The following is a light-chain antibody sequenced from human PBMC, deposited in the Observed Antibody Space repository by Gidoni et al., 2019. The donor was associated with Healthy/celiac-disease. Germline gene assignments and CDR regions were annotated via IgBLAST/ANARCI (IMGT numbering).Light chain of an antibody. J-gene: IGKJ4*01. CDR3: QQYSSTPLT. CDR1: QSVLYSSNNKNY. CDR2: WAS. Sequence: DIVITQSPDSVAVSLGERATINCKSSQSVLYSSNNKNYLAWYQQKPGQPPKLLIYWASTRESGVPDLFSGSGSGTDFTLTISRLQAEDVAVYYCQQYSSTPLTFGGGTNVELK. V-gene: IGKV4-1*01.